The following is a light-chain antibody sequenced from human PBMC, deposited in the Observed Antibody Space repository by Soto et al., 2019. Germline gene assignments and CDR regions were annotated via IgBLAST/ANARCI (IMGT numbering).Light chain of an antibody. Sequence: EIVMTRSPATLSVSPGERATLSCRASQSVSSNLAWYQQEPGQAPRLLIYGASTRATGIPARFSGSGSGTEFTLTISSLQSEDFAVYYCQQYNNWPKTFGQGTKVDIK. J-gene: IGKJ1*01. CDR3: QQYNNWPKT. CDR2: GAS. V-gene: IGKV3-15*01. CDR1: QSVSSN.